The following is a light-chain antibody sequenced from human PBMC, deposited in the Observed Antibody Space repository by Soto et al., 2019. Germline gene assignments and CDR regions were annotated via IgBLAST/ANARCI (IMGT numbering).Light chain of an antibody. V-gene: IGKV1-5*01. CDR2: DAS. J-gene: IGKJ1*01. CDR3: QQYNSYSPWT. CDR1: QSISSW. Sequence: DIQMTQSPSTLSASVGDTVTITCRASQSISSWLAWYQQKPGKAPKLLICDASSLESGVPSRFSGSGSGTEFTLTISSLQPDDFAPYYCQQYNSYSPWTFGQGTKVEIK.